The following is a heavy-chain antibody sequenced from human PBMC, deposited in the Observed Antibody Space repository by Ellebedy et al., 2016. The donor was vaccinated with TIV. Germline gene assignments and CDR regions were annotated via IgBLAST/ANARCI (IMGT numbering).Heavy chain of an antibody. D-gene: IGHD2-2*01. CDR2: INNDGSST. J-gene: IGHJ6*02. CDR1: GFTFSSYW. Sequence: GGSLRLXXVASGFTFSSYWMHWVRQAPGEGLVWVSRINNDGSSTNYADSVKGRFTISRDNAKNTLYLQMDSLRAEDTAVYYCVGEGSTNCYGSFCYYYYGMDVWGQGTTVTVSS. V-gene: IGHV3-74*01. CDR3: VGEGSTNCYGSFCYYYYGMDV.